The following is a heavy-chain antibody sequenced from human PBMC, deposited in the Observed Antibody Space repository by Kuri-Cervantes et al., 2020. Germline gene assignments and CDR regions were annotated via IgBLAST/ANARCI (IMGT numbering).Heavy chain of an antibody. D-gene: IGHD1-26*01. Sequence: SVKVSCKASGGTFSSYAISWVRQAPGQGLEWMGGIIPIFGTANYAQKFQGRVTITTDESTSTAYMELSSLRSEETAVYYCARGSPSSGAHIYYYYYMDVWGKGTTVTVSS. V-gene: IGHV1-69*05. CDR2: IIPIFGTA. CDR1: GGTFSSYA. J-gene: IGHJ6*03. CDR3: ARGSPSSGAHIYYYYYMDV.